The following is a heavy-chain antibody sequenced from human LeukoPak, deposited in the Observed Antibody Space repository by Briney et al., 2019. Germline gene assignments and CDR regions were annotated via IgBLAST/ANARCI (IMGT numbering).Heavy chain of an antibody. J-gene: IGHJ4*02. D-gene: IGHD3-16*01. CDR1: GFTFSSYG. V-gene: IGHV3-30*18. CDR3: AKDLGNDYGDY. Sequence: GGSLRLSCAASGFTFSSYGMHWVRQAPGKGLEWVAVISYDGSNKYYADSVKGRFTISRDNSKNTLYLQMNSLRAEDTAVYYCAKDLGNDYGDYWGQGTLVTVSS. CDR2: ISYDGSNK.